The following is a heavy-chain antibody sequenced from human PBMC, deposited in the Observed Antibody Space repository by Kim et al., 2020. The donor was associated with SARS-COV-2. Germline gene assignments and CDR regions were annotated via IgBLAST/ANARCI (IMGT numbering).Heavy chain of an antibody. CDR1: GFTFTSHS. V-gene: IGHV3-21*01. CDR3: ARESQEAFDI. J-gene: IGHJ3*02. CDR2: IGSSSKSI. Sequence: GGSLRLSCAASGFTFTSHSMNWVRQAPGKGLEWVSSIGSSSKSIYYADSVKGRFTISRDNAKNSLYLQMNSLRAEDTAVYYCARESQEAFDIWGQGTMVTVSS.